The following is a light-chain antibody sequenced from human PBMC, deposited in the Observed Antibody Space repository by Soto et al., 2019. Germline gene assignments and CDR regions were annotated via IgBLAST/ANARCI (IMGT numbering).Light chain of an antibody. Sequence: IVLTQSPGTLSLSPGEGATLSCRASQSVNSGYLAWYQPKPGQAPRLLMYGVSTRDTGIPDRFSGSGAGTDFTLTISRLEPGDFAVYYCQVYGSSPKTFGQGTKVEFK. CDR2: GVS. V-gene: IGKV3-20*01. CDR3: QVYGSSPKT. J-gene: IGKJ1*01. CDR1: QSVNSGY.